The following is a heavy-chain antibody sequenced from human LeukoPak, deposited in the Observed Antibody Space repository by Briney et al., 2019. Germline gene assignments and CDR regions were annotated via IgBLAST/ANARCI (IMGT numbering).Heavy chain of an antibody. CDR3: ARDEGYYDSSGYYSLDY. D-gene: IGHD3-22*01. V-gene: IGHV1-18*01. J-gene: IGHJ4*02. Sequence: ASVKVSCKASGYTFTSYGISWVRQAPGQGLEWMGWISAYNGNTNYAQKLQGRVTMTTDTSTSTAYMELRSLRSDDTAVYYCARDEGYYDSSGYYSLDYWGQGTLVTVSP. CDR1: GYTFTSYG. CDR2: ISAYNGNT.